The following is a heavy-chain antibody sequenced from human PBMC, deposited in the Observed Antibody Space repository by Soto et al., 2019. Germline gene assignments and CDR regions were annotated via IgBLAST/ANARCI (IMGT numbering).Heavy chain of an antibody. D-gene: IGHD2-15*01. CDR1: VFTFSSYA. CDR3: ASSVVVVAATLPSSAFDI. J-gene: IGHJ3*02. CDR2: ISYDGSNK. Sequence: GGSLRLSCAASVFTFSSYAMHWVRQAPGKGLEWVAVISYDGSNKYYADSVKGRFTISRDNSKNTLYLQMNSLRAEDTAVYYCASSVVVVAATLPSSAFDIWGQGTMVTVSS. V-gene: IGHV3-30-3*01.